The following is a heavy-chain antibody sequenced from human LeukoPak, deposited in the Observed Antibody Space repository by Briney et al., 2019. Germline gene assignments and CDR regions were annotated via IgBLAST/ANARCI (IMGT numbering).Heavy chain of an antibody. CDR1: GHNFTDYW. CDR3: ARRGYSGYSPLDS. J-gene: IGHJ4*02. D-gene: IGHD5-12*01. V-gene: IGHV5-51*01. Sequence: GESLKISCRASGHNFTDYWIAWVRQLPGKGLEWVGIIHPSDSETQYSPSFQGQVTISADNSITTAYLRWSSLKASDTAIYYCARRGYSGYSPLDSWGQETLVFVSS. CDR2: IHPSDSET.